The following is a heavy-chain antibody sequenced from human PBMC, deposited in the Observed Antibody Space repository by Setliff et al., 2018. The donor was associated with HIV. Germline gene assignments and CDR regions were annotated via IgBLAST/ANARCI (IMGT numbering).Heavy chain of an antibody. CDR1: GGSFSGYY. CDR2: IAQSKTT. CDR3: ARGKVGIDGPVEFDN. V-gene: IGHV4-34*01. D-gene: IGHD3-3*02. Sequence: SETLSLTCVVSGGSFSGYYWRWIRQSPGKGLEWIGEIAQSKTTHYNPSLKRRVTISEDTSKSQLSIKWTSGAAADTAIYYCARGKVGIDGPVEFDNWGQGTPVTVSS. J-gene: IGHJ4*02.